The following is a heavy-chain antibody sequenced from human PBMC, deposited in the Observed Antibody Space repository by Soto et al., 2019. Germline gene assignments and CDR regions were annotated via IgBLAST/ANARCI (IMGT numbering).Heavy chain of an antibody. D-gene: IGHD3-3*01. J-gene: IGHJ5*02. V-gene: IGHV1-18*04. CDR1: GYTFTSYG. Sequence: QVQLVQSGAEVKKPGASVKVSCKASGYTFTSYGISWVRQAPGQGLEWMGWISAYNGNTNYAQKLQGRVTMTTDTSTRTAYMELRSLRSDDTAVYYCARLWSGYYHTYNWFDPWGQGTLVTVSS. CDR2: ISAYNGNT. CDR3: ARLWSGYYHTYNWFDP.